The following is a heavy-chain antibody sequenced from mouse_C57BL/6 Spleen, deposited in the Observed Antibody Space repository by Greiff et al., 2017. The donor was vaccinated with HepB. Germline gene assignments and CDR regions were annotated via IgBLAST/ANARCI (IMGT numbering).Heavy chain of an antibody. J-gene: IGHJ2*01. CDR1: GFSLSTSGMG. V-gene: IGHV8-12*01. CDR3: ARIHYGSSVYFDY. CDR2: IYWDDDK. Sequence: QVQLKESGPGILQSSQTLSLTCSFSGFSLSTSGMGVSWIRQPSGKGLEWLAHIYWDDDKRYNPSLKSRLKISKDTSRNQVFLKITSVDTADTATYYCARIHYGSSVYFDYWGQGTTLTVSS. D-gene: IGHD1-1*01.